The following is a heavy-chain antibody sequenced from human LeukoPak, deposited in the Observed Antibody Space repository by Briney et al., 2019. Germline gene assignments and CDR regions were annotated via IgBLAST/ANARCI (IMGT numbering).Heavy chain of an antibody. CDR2: IGSGTTST. V-gene: IGHV3-23*01. J-gene: IGHJ4*02. Sequence: GGSLRLSCAASGFTFSNAWMTWVRQAPGKGLEWVSSIGSGTTSTYFADSVKGRFTISRDNSKNTLYVQMNSLRAEDTAIYYCAKGVAYYYDTSGYFDYWGQGTLVTVSS. CDR1: GFTFSNAW. D-gene: IGHD3-22*01. CDR3: AKGVAYYYDTSGYFDY.